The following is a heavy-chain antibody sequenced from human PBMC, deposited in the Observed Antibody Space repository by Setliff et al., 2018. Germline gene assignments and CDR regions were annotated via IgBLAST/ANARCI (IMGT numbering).Heavy chain of an antibody. J-gene: IGHJ4*02. D-gene: IGHD3-16*01. V-gene: IGHV3-11*01. CDR3: ARTTGYRLEGDFDY. CDR2: IHDSGNPT. Sequence: GGSLRLSCAASGFTFSNYYMTWIRQAPGKGLEWISYIHDSGNPTYYADSVKGRFTVSRDNAKNSLYLQMTSLRAEDTAIYYCARTTGYRLEGDFDYWGQGTPVTVSS. CDR1: GFTFSNYY.